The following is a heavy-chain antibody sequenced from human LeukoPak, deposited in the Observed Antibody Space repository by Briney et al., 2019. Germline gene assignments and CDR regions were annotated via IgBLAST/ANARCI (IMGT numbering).Heavy chain of an antibody. V-gene: IGHV3-23*01. CDR2: ISGSGGST. D-gene: IGHD2-2*02. CDR3: AKDLVETKGSRVVVVPAAIGFDY. Sequence: PGGSLRLSCAASGFTFSSYAMSWVRQAPGKGLEWVSAISGSGGSTYYADSVKGRFTISRDNSKNTLYLQMNSLRAEDTAVYYCAKDLVETKGSRVVVVPAAIGFDYWGQGTLVTVSS. CDR1: GFTFSSYA. J-gene: IGHJ4*02.